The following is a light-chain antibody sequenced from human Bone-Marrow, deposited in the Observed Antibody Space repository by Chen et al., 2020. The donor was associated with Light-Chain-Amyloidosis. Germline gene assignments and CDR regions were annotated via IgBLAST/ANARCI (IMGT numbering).Light chain of an antibody. CDR2: DDS. CDR3: QVWDRRSDRPV. J-gene: IGLJ3*02. CDR1: TIGSTS. V-gene: IGLV3-21*02. Sequence: SYVLTQPSSVSVAPGQTATIACGGNTIGSTSVHWYQQTPGQAPLLVVYDDSDRPSGIPERLSGSNSGNTATLTISRVEAGDEADYYCQVWDRRSDRPVFGGGTKLTVL.